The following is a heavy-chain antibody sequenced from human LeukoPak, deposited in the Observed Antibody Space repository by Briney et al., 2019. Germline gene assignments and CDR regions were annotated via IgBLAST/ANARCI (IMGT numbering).Heavy chain of an antibody. D-gene: IGHD3-16*01. J-gene: IGHJ4*02. V-gene: IGHV3-15*01. CDR3: TQGGTKAYS. Sequence: PGGSLRLSCAASGFTFSNVWMNWVRQAPGKGLEWVGRIKSKTDGGTTDYAAPVKGRFIISRDDSEKTLSLQMNSLKCEDTAVYYCTQGGTKAYSWGQGTLVTVSS. CDR1: GFTFSNVW. CDR2: IKSKTDGGTT.